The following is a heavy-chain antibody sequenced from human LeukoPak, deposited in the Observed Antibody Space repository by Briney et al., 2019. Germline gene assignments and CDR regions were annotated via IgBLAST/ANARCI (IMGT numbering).Heavy chain of an antibody. CDR1: GFTFSNAW. Sequence: PGGSLRLSCAASGFTFSNAWMSWVRQAPGKGLEWVGRIKSKTDGGTTDYAAPVKGRFTISRDDSKNTLYLQMNSLKTEDTAVYYCTTGIVVVPAAKFDDDAFDIWGQGTMVTVSS. J-gene: IGHJ3*02. CDR3: TTGIVVVPAAKFDDDAFDI. CDR2: IKSKTDGGTT. V-gene: IGHV3-15*01. D-gene: IGHD2-2*01.